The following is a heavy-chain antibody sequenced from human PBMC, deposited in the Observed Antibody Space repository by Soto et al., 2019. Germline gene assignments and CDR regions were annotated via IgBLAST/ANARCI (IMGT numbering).Heavy chain of an antibody. CDR3: AREHGNDALDY. CDR1: GYTFTSSD. V-gene: IGHV1-8*01. J-gene: IGHJ4*02. CDR2: MNPNSGNT. D-gene: IGHD1-1*01. Sequence: QVQLVQSGAEVKKPGASVKVSCKASGYTFTSSDINWVRQATGQGRERMGWMNPNSGNTVYAQKFQGRVTMTRTTSIRTAYMELSRLRSEDTAVYYCAREHGNDALDYWGQGTLGTVSS.